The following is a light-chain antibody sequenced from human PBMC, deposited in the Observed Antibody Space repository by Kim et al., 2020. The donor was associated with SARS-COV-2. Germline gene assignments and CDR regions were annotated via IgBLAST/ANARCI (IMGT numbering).Light chain of an antibody. CDR1: TSNIGSNT. V-gene: IGLV1-44*01. J-gene: IGLJ3*02. CDR2: TNN. CDR3: TAWDTSLHGTV. Sequence: QSVLTQPPSASGTPGQRVTISCSGSTSNIGSNTVNWYQHLPGTAPRLLIYTNNQRRSWVADRFSGSKSGTTASLTISELQSEDEADDYCTAWDTSLHGTVFGGGTQLTVL.